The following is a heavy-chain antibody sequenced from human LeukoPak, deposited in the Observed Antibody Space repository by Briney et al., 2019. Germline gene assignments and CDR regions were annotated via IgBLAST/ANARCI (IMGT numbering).Heavy chain of an antibody. CDR2: IKQDGSEK. D-gene: IGHD3-10*01. V-gene: IGHV3-7*01. CDR3: ARYYGSGSYQVY. Sequence: PGGSLRLSCAASGFTFSSDWMNWVRQAPGKGLEWVANIKQDGSEKYYVDSVKGRFTISRDNAKNSLYLQMNSLRAEDTAVYYCARYYGSGSYQVYWGQGTLVTVSS. CDR1: GFTFSSDW. J-gene: IGHJ4*02.